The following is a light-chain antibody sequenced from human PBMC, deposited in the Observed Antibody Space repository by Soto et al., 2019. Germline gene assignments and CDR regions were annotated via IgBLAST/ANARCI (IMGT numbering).Light chain of an antibody. J-gene: IGKJ1*01. CDR1: QSVSSSY. Sequence: DIVLTQSPGTLSLSPGERATLSCRASQSVSSSYLAWYQQQPDQAPSLLIDGASSRATGIPDRFSGSGSATDFTLTISRLEPEDFAVYYCQHYGSSPTTFGQGTKVEIK. CDR2: GAS. V-gene: IGKV3-20*01. CDR3: QHYGSSPTT.